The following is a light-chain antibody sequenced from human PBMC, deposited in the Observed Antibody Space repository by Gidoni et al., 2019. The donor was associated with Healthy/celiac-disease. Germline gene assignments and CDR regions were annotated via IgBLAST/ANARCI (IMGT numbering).Light chain of an antibody. J-gene: IGKJ2*03. CDR3: QQYKNWPLYS. CDR1: QSVSRN. Sequence: EIVMPQTPATLSVSPGARATLSCRASQSVSRNLAWYQQKPGQAPRLLIYGASTRATGIPARFSGGGSGTEFTLTISSLQSEDFAVYYCQQYKNWPLYSFGQGTKLEIK. CDR2: GAS. V-gene: IGKV3-15*01.